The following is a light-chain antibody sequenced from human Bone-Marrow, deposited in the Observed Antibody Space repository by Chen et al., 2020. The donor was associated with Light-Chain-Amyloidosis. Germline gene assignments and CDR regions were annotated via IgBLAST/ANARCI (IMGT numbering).Light chain of an antibody. CDR1: DLPTNY. V-gene: IGLV3-25*03. Sequence: SYVLTQPPSGSVSPGQTARITSSGDDLPTNYAYWYQQKPGQAPVPVIHRDTERPSGISERFSGSSSGTTATLTISGVQAEDEADYHCQSADSSGTYEVIFGGGTKLTVL. CDR2: RDT. J-gene: IGLJ2*01. CDR3: QSADSSGTYEVI.